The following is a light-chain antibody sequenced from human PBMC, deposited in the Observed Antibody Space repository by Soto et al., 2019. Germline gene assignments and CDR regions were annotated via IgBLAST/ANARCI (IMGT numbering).Light chain of an antibody. CDR2: DVS. CDR3: NSLTTTNTYV. J-gene: IGLJ1*01. Sequence: QSVLTQPASVSGSPGQSITISCTGASSDVGGFDHVSWYQQHPGKVPRLLIYDVSSRPSGVSDRFSGSKSGNTASLTISGLQAEDEADYYCNSLTTTNTYVFGTGTKSPS. CDR1: SSDVGGFDH. V-gene: IGLV2-14*03.